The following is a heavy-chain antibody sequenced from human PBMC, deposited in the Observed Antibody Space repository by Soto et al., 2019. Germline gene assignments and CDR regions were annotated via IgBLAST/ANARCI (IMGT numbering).Heavy chain of an antibody. CDR3: AKEGRAVAGTHFDY. CDR1: GFTFSSYG. D-gene: IGHD6-19*01. Sequence: QVQLVESGGGVVQPGRSLRLSCAASGFTFSSYGMHWVRQAPGKGLEWVAVISYDGSNKYYADSVKGRFTISRDNSKNTLYLQMNSLRAEDTAVYCCAKEGRAVAGTHFDYWGQGTLVTVSS. CDR2: ISYDGSNK. J-gene: IGHJ4*02. V-gene: IGHV3-30*18.